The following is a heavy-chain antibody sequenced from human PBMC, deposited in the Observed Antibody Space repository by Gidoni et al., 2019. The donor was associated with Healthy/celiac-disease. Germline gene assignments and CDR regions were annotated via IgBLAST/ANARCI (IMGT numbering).Heavy chain of an antibody. CDR3: ARDGSSGYQPPHDAFDI. CDR1: GGSFSGYY. V-gene: IGHV4-34*01. J-gene: IGHJ3*02. D-gene: IGHD3-22*01. Sequence: QVQLQQWGAGLLKPSETLSLTCAVYGGSFSGYYWSWSRQPPGKGLEWIGEINHSGSTNYHPSLKSRVTISVDTSKNQFSLKLSSVTAADTAVYYCARDGSSGYQPPHDAFDIWGQGTMVTVSS. CDR2: INHSGST.